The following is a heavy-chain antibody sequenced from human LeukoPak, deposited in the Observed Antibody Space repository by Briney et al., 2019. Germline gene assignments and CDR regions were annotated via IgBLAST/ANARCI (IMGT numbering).Heavy chain of an antibody. CDR2: ISGSGGST. J-gene: IGHJ4*02. D-gene: IGHD3-3*01. CDR1: GFTFSSYA. Sequence: GGSLRLSCAASGFTFSSYAMRWVRQAPGKGLEWVSDISGSGGSTYYADSVKGRFTISRDNSKNTLYLQMNSLRAQDTAVYYCAKDLEWLLTVPYFDYWGQGTLVTVSS. CDR3: AKDLEWLLTVPYFDY. V-gene: IGHV3-23*01.